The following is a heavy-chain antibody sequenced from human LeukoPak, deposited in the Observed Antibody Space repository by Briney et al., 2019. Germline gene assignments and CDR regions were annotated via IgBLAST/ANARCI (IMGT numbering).Heavy chain of an antibody. CDR3: AKGLTMVRGGFDY. CDR2: ISGSGGST. V-gene: IGHV3-23*01. D-gene: IGHD3-10*01. Sequence: GGSLRLSCAASGFTFSSYAMSGSRQAPGKGLEWVSAISGSGGSTYYADSVKGRFTISRDNSESTLYLQMNSLRAEDTAVYYCAKGLTMVRGGFDYWGQGTLVTVSS. J-gene: IGHJ4*02. CDR1: GFTFSSYA.